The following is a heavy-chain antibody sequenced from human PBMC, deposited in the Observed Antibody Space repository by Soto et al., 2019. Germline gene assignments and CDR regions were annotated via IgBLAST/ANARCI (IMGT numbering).Heavy chain of an antibody. CDR2: IYYSGST. CDR1: GGSIISSSYY. D-gene: IGHD3-10*01. Sequence: PSETLSLTCTVAGGSIISSSYYWGCIRQPPGKGLEWIGSIYYSGSTYDNPSLKSRVTISVDTSKNQFSLKLSSVTAADTAVYYCARRVYYYGSGSYYPKGGYHFDYWGQGTLVTVSS. V-gene: IGHV4-39*01. J-gene: IGHJ4*02. CDR3: ARRVYYYGSGSYYPKGGYHFDY.